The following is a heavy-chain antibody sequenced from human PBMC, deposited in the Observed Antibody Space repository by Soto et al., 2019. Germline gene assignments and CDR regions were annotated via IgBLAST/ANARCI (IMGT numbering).Heavy chain of an antibody. V-gene: IGHV3-33*01. CDR2: IWYDGSNK. Sequence: GGSLRLSCAASGFTFSSYGMHWVRQAPGKGLEWVAVIWYDGSNKYYADSVKGRFTISRDNSKNTLYLQMNSLRAEDTAVYYCARDLHYDILTGEETRSDPNRNDAFDIWGQGTMVTVSS. J-gene: IGHJ3*02. D-gene: IGHD3-9*01. CDR3: ARDLHYDILTGEETRSDPNRNDAFDI. CDR1: GFTFSSYG.